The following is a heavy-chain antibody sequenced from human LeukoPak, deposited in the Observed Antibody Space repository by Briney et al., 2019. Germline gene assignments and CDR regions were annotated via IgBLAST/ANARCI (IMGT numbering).Heavy chain of an antibody. CDR1: VGSFSIYY. CDR2: IDHSGST. CDR3: ARAYSTTFPFDF. Sequence: SETLSLTCTVSVGSFSIYYWTCIRQSPGKGLEWIGYIDHSGSTNYNPSLESRVTMSVDPTKKQFSLRLTSLTEADTAVYYCARAYSTTFPFDFWGPGTLVTVSS. D-gene: IGHD6-13*01. J-gene: IGHJ4*01. V-gene: IGHV4-59*01.